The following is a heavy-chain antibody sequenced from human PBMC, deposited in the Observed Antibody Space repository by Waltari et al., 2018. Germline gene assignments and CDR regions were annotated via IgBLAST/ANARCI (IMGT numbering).Heavy chain of an antibody. J-gene: IGHJ4*02. CDR2: IYYSGST. Sequence: QVQLQESGPGLVKPSETLSLTCTVSGGSISSHYWIWIRQPPGKGLEWIGYIYYSGSTNYNPSLKSRVTISVDKSKNQFSLKLSSVTAADTAVYYCARDPRRPSHLFDYWGQGTLVTVSS. CDR3: ARDPRRPSHLFDY. CDR1: GGSISSHY. V-gene: IGHV4-59*11. D-gene: IGHD6-6*01.